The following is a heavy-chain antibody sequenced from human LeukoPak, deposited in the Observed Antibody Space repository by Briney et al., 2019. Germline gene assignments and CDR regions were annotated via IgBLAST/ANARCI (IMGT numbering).Heavy chain of an antibody. J-gene: IGHJ4*02. D-gene: IGHD5-24*01. V-gene: IGHV4-59*01. CDR2: IYYTGTT. CDR1: GGSISSYY. Sequence: SETLSLTCTVSGGSISSYYWSWIRQPPGKGLEWIGYIYYTGTTNYNPSLNSRVTISVDTSKNQFSLKLSSVTAADTAVYYCARQAGDGYNYDCFDYWGQGTLVTVSS. CDR3: ARQAGDGYNYDCFDY.